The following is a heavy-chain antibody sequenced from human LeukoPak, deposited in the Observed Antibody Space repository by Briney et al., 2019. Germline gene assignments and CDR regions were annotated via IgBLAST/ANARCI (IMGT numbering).Heavy chain of an antibody. Sequence: PGRSLRLSCAASGFTFSSYTMHWVRQAPGKGLEWVAVISYDGSNKYYADSVKGRFTISRDNSKNTLYLQMNSLRAEDTAVYYCATTVTTSFGWGQGTLVTVSS. CDR1: GFTFSSYT. J-gene: IGHJ4*02. V-gene: IGHV3-30*04. D-gene: IGHD4-17*01. CDR3: ATTVTTSFG. CDR2: ISYDGSNK.